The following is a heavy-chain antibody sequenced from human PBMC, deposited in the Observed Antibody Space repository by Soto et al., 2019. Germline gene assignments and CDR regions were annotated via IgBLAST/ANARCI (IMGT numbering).Heavy chain of an antibody. V-gene: IGHV3-74*01. J-gene: IGHJ6*02. D-gene: IGHD6-19*01. Sequence: EVQLVESGGGSVRPGGSLRLSCAASGFTFSNFWLHWVRQVPGKGLVWVSRINSDGTSTTYADSVKGRFTISRDNAKNTLFLQMNSLRVEDTAVYYCANALSSPRWWAVAGDYYYYGMDVWGQGTTVTVSS. CDR2: INSDGTST. CDR3: ANALSSPRWWAVAGDYYYYGMDV. CDR1: GFTFSNFW.